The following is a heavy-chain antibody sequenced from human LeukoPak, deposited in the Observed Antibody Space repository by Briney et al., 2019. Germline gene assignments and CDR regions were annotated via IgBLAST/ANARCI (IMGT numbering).Heavy chain of an antibody. CDR2: INPNSGST. V-gene: IGHV1-2*02. D-gene: IGHD4-17*01. CDR3: ARRGNYGDYFDY. CDR1: GYTFTGYY. Sequence: ASVKVSCKASGYTFTGYYMHWVRQAPGQGLEWMGWINPNSGSTNYARKFQGRVTMTRDTSISTAFMDLSRLRSDDTAVYYCARRGNYGDYFDYWGQGTLVTVSS. J-gene: IGHJ4*02.